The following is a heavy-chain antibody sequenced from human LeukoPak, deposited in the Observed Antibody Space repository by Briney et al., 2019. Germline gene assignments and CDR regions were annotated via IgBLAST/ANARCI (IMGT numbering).Heavy chain of an antibody. CDR1: GFTFSSYA. D-gene: IGHD2-8*01. V-gene: IGHV3-64*01. CDR3: ARNGAYVRNYDY. J-gene: IGHJ4*02. CDR2: ISENGGST. Sequence: GGPLRLSCAASGFTFSSYAMHWVRQAPGKGLEYVSAISENGGSTYYANSVKGRFTISRDNSKNTLYLQMGSLRAEDMAVYYCARNGAYVRNYDYWGQGTLVTVSS.